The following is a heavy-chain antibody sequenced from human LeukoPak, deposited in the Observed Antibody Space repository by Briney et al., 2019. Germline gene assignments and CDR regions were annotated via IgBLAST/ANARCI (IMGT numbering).Heavy chain of an antibody. CDR2: VFYSGST. CDR1: GGSISGYY. J-gene: IGHJ4*02. V-gene: IGHV4-59*01. D-gene: IGHD5-12*01. Sequence: SETLSLTCTVSGGSISGYYWSWIRQPPGKGLEWIGYVFYSGSTNYNPAPKSRVTISEKTPKNQLSLKLSSVTAADTAVYYCARDFYSGYDNGYFDYWGQGILVTVSS. CDR3: ARDFYSGYDNGYFDY.